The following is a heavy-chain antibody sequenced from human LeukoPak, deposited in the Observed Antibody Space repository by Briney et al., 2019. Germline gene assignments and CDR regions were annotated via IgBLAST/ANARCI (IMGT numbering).Heavy chain of an antibody. J-gene: IGHJ6*02. Sequence: GGSRRLSWAASGFTFRSCAMSWVRQAPDKGLEWVSAISGNDGTPYYADSVKGRFTISRDNAKNSLYLQMSNLRAEDTAVYFCARGGGLDVWGQGATVTVSS. CDR1: GFTFRSCA. D-gene: IGHD3-16*01. CDR3: ARGGGLDV. V-gene: IGHV3-23*01. CDR2: ISGNDGTP.